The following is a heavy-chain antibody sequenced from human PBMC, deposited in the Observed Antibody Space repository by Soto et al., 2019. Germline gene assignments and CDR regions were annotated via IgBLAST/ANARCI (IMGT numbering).Heavy chain of an antibody. CDR1: GYTFSVGG. CDR2: IKIINHGGTT. Sequence: PGGTLRLSCAASGYTFSVGGLSWGRQGPQKAVEGLDRIKIINHGGTTAYAAPVQRRFTISRDDSNNTLYLQLSSLKTADTAVYYCTQSHVGHYFDYWGQGTLVTVSS. CDR3: TQSHVGHYFDY. V-gene: IGHV3-15*01. J-gene: IGHJ4*02.